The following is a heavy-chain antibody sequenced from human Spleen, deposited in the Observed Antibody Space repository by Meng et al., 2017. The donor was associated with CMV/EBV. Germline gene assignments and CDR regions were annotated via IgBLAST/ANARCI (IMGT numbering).Heavy chain of an antibody. J-gene: IGHJ4*02. Sequence: LTCAASGFTFSSYVLSWVRQAPGKGLEWVSAISTGGGSTYYADPVKGRFTISRDNSKNTLYLKLNSLGAEDTAVYYWSKRPGRGYYSKYYFYYWGQGALVTVSS. D-gene: IGHD3-22*01. CDR2: ISTGGGST. CDR1: GFTFSSYV. CDR3: SKRPGRGYYSKYYFYY. V-gene: IGHV3-23*01.